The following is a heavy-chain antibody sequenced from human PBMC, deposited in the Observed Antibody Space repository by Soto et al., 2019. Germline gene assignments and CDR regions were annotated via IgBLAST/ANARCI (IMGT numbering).Heavy chain of an antibody. D-gene: IGHD5-12*01. CDR3: ASARSSGCHYLDL. CDR1: GFTFNTYT. Sequence: QVQLVESGGGVVQPGRSLTVSYAASGFTFNTYTIHWVRQAPGKGLEWVAVISYGSTYKYYADSVKGRFTISRDDSKNTLSLQMNNLTVGDTAVYYCASARSSGCHYLDLWGQGTLVTVSS. CDR2: ISYGSTYK. J-gene: IGHJ4*02. V-gene: IGHV3-30-3*01.